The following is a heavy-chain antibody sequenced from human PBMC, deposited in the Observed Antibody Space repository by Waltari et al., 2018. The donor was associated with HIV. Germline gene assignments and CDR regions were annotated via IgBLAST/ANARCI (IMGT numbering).Heavy chain of an antibody. J-gene: IGHJ6*02. Sequence: EVQLVETGGGLIQPGGSLRLSCAASGFPVSSNSISWLRPDPGKGLEWVSVIYSGGSTYYADAVKGRFTISRDNSKNTLYLQMNSLRAEDTAVYYCARSVSRYYYYYGMDVWGQGTTVTVSS. CDR3: ARSVSRYYYYYGMDV. V-gene: IGHV3-53*02. CDR1: GFPVSSNS. CDR2: IYSGGST.